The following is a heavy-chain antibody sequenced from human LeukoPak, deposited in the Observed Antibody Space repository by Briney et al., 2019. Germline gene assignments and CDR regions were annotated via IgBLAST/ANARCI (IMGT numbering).Heavy chain of an antibody. CDR3: AKALFYCTNGVCYTDYYYGMDV. J-gene: IGHJ6*02. V-gene: IGHV3-23*01. CDR2: ISGSGGGP. CDR1: GFTFSSYA. Sequence: GGSLRLSCAASGFTFSSYAMSWVRQAPGEGVEWVSAISGSGGGPYYADSVRGRFTISTDNSKNTLYLQMNSLRAEDTALYYCAKALFYCTNGVCYTDYYYGMDVWSQGTTVTVPS. D-gene: IGHD2-8*01.